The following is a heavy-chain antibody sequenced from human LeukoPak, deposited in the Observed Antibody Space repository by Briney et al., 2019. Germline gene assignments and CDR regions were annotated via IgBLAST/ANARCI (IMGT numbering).Heavy chain of an antibody. Sequence: PSETLSLTCTVSGDSISSSSSYWGWIRQPPGKGLEWIGSIYYSGGTYYNPSLKSRVTISVDTSKNQFSLKVSSVTAADTAVYYCARYVVGGSYYSAMDVWGQGTTVTVSS. CDR3: ARYVVGGSYYSAMDV. J-gene: IGHJ6*02. CDR1: GDSISSSSSY. CDR2: IYYSGGT. D-gene: IGHD1-26*01. V-gene: IGHV4-39*07.